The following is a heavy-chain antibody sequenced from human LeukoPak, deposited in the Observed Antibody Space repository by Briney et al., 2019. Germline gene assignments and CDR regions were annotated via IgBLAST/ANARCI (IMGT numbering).Heavy chain of an antibody. V-gene: IGHV3-21*01. CDR1: GFTFSSYW. CDR3: ARDGTHPYDFWSGYYLNY. D-gene: IGHD3-3*01. CDR2: ISSSSSYI. Sequence: GGSLRLSCAASGFTFSSYWMNWARQAPGKGLEWVSSISSSSSYIYYADSVKGRFTISRDNAKNSLYLQMNSLRAEDTAVYYCARDGTHPYDFWSGYYLNYWGQGTLVTVSS. J-gene: IGHJ4*02.